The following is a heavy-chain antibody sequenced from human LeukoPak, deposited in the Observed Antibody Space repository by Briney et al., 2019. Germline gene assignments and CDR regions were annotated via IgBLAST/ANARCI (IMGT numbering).Heavy chain of an antibody. Sequence: PGGSLRLSCAASGFTFRSYSMNWVRQAPGRGLEWVSYISSTSTFIYYADSVKGRFTISRDNAKNSLYLQMHSLRAEDTAVYYCARDRGSSRWPQGSDYWGQGTLVTVSS. CDR1: GFTFRSYS. J-gene: IGHJ4*02. D-gene: IGHD1-26*01. V-gene: IGHV3-21*01. CDR2: ISSTSTFI. CDR3: ARDRGSSRWPQGSDY.